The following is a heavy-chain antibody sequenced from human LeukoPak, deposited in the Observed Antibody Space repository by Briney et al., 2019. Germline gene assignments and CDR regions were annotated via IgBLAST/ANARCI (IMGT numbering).Heavy chain of an antibody. D-gene: IGHD1-26*01. CDR2: ISGGGGST. CDR3: AKVRGSYRSPMDV. CDR1: GFTFSSYA. J-gene: IGHJ6*03. V-gene: IGHV3-23*01. Sequence: GGTLRLSCAASGFTFSSYAMSWVRQAPGKGLEWVSAISGGGGSTYYADSVKGRFTISRDNSKNTLYLQMNSLRAEETAVYYCAKVRGSYRSPMDVWGKGTTVTVSS.